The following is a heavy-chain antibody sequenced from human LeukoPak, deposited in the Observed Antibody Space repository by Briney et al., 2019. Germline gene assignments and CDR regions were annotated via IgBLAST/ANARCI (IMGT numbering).Heavy chain of an antibody. V-gene: IGHV3-9*01. Sequence: PGRSLRLSCAASGFIFDDYAMYWVRQAAGKGLVWVSGVSWNSGTIGYADSVKGRFSISRDNAKNSLYLQMNSLRAEDTALYYCAKGIMGATTGGIDSWGQGTLVTVSS. CDR3: AKGIMGATTGGIDS. D-gene: IGHD1-26*01. CDR1: GFIFDDYA. J-gene: IGHJ4*02. CDR2: VSWNSGTI.